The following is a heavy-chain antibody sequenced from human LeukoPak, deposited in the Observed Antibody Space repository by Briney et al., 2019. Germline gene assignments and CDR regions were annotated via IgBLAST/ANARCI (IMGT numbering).Heavy chain of an antibody. CDR3: ASSRTPRG. J-gene: IGHJ4*02. V-gene: IGHV3-7*01. CDR1: GFTFSSHW. D-gene: IGHD1-14*01. Sequence: PGGSLRLSCAASGFTFSSHWMSWVRQAPGKGLEWVANIKQDGSEKYYVDSVKGRFTISRDNAKNSLYLQMNSLRAEDTAVYYCASSRTPRGWGQGTLVTVSS. CDR2: IKQDGSEK.